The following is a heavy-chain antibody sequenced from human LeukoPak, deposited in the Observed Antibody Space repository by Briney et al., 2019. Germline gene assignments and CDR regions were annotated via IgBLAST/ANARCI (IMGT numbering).Heavy chain of an antibody. CDR2: INPNSGVT. J-gene: IGHJ5*02. CDR3: ARGRGYSYSWFDP. CDR1: EYTFVGHY. V-gene: IGHV1-2*02. D-gene: IGHD5-18*01. Sequence: ASVKVSCKASEYTFVGHYMHWVRQAPGQGLEWMGWINPNSGVTTYAQKFQGRVTMTRDTSISTAYMKLSRLSSDDTAVYYCARGRGYSYSWFDPWGKGTLVTVSS.